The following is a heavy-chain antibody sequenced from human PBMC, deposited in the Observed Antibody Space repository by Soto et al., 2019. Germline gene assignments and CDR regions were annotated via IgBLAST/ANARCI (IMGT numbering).Heavy chain of an antibody. J-gene: IGHJ5*02. CDR1: GYTFTSYG. D-gene: IGHD6-13*01. V-gene: IGHV1-18*01. CDR2: ISAYNGNT. Sequence: ASVKVSCKASGYTFTSYGISWVRQAPGQGLEWMGWISAYNGNTNYAQKLQGRVTMTRDTSTSTVYMELSSLRFEDTALFYCARDLAAGDLWGQGTLVTVSS. CDR3: ARDLAAGDL.